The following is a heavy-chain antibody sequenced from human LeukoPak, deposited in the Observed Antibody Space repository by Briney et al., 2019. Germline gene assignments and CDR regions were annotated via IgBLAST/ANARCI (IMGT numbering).Heavy chain of an antibody. D-gene: IGHD2-15*01. V-gene: IGHV1-2*02. J-gene: IGHJ4*02. CDR3: ARERTLTSCYDY. Sequence: ASVKVSCMASGYXFTGYYIHWVRQAPGQGLEWMGWINPNSGGTNYAQKFQGRVTMTRDTSISTAYMELSRLRSDDTAVYYCARERTLTSCYDYWGQGTLVTVSS. CDR2: INPNSGGT. CDR1: GYXFTGYY.